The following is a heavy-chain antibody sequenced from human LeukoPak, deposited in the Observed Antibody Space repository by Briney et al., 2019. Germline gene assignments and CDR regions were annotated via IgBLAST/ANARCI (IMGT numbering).Heavy chain of an antibody. V-gene: IGHV4-61*01. CDR3: ARDSLLRGSGWDYWYFDL. CDR1: GGSVSNGTYY. J-gene: IGHJ2*01. D-gene: IGHD6-25*01. CDR2: MHYSGST. Sequence: PSETLSLTCTVSGGSVSNGTYYWSWIRQPPGKGLEWIGNMHYSGSTNYNPSLKSRVTISVDTSMNQFSLLLTSATAADTAVYYCARDSLLRGSGWDYWYFDLWGQGTLVTVSS.